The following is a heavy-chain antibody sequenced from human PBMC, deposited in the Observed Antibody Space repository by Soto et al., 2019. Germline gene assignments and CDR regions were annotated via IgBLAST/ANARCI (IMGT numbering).Heavy chain of an antibody. D-gene: IGHD3-22*01. CDR1: GDTFSSYA. J-gene: IGHJ4*02. CDR2: IIPMFGTA. V-gene: IGHV1-69*01. CDR3: ARVGPAHYYDSSGYYSPLDY. Sequence: QVQLVQSGAEVKEPGSSVKVSCKASGDTFSSYAINWVRQAPGQGLEWMGGIIPMFGTANYAQKFKGRVTITAGESTSTVYMELSSLRSEDTVVYYCARVGPAHYYDSSGYYSPLDYWGQGTLVTVSS.